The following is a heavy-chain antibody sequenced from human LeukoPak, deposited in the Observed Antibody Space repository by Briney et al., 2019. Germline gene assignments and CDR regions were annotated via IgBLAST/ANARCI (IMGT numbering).Heavy chain of an antibody. J-gene: IGHJ3*02. CDR1: GFTFDDYA. V-gene: IGHV3-9*01. CDR3: ARVGKTTDDAFDI. CDR2: ISWNSGSI. Sequence: GRSLRLSCAASGFTFDDYAMHWVRQAPGKGLEWVSGISWNSGSIGYADSVKGRFTISRDNAKNSLYLQMNSLRAEDTAVYYCARVGKTTDDAFDIWGQGTMVTVSS. D-gene: IGHD4-17*01.